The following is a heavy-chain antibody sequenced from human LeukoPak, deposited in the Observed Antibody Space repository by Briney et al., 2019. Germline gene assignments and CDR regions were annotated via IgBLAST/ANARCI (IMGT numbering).Heavy chain of an antibody. CDR3: ARDLGIVVVPAATGYYMDV. CDR1: GFTFTSYS. Sequence: GGSLRLSCAASGFTFTSYSMNWVRQAPGKGLEWVSSISSSSYIYYADSVKGRFTISRDNAKNSLYLLMNSLRAEDTAVYYCARDLGIVVVPAATGYYMDVWGKGTTVTVSS. D-gene: IGHD2-2*01. CDR2: ISSSSYI. V-gene: IGHV3-21*01. J-gene: IGHJ6*03.